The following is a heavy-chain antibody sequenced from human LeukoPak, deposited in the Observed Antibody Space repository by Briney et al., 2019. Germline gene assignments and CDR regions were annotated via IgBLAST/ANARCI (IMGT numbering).Heavy chain of an antibody. D-gene: IGHD1-1*01. Sequence: SETLSLTCTVSGGSISSYYWSWIRQPAGKGLEWIGRIYTSGSTNYNPSLKSRVTISVDKSKNQFSLKLNSVTAADTAVYYCARERDWNDYSSDYWGQGTLVTVSS. CDR3: ARERDWNDYSSDY. V-gene: IGHV4-4*07. J-gene: IGHJ4*02. CDR1: GGSISSYY. CDR2: IYTSGST.